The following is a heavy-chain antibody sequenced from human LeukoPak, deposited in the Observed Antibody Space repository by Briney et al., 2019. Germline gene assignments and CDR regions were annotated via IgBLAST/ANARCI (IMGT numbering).Heavy chain of an antibody. J-gene: IGHJ4*02. V-gene: IGHV3-48*04. CDR3: ARGVLFQELELRVFFFD. CDR2: ISSSSSTI. CDR1: GFTLSYYS. Sequence: GGSLRLSCAASGFTLSYYSMNWVRQAPGKGLEWVSYISSSSSTIYYADSVKGRFTITRDNAKNSQYLQMNSLRAEDTAVYYCARGVLFQELELRVFFFDWGQGTLVTVSS. D-gene: IGHD1-7*01.